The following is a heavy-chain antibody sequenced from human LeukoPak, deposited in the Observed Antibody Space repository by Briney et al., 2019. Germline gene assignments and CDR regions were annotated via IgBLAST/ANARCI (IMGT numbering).Heavy chain of an antibody. CDR2: ISAYNGNT. D-gene: IGHD1-1*01. J-gene: IGHJ4*02. CDR1: GYTFTSYG. CDR3: ARDVWNPTIDY. V-gene: IGHV1-18*01. Sequence: ASVKVSCKASGYTFTSYGISWVRQAPGQGPEWMGWISAYNGNTNYAQKLQGRVTMTRDTSISTAYMELSRLRSDDTAVYYCARDVWNPTIDYWGQGTLVTVSS.